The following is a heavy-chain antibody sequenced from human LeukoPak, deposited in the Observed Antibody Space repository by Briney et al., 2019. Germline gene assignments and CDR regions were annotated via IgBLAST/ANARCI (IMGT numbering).Heavy chain of an antibody. CDR1: GFTFSNYG. V-gene: IGHV3-33*01. CDR2: IWYDGSNK. CDR3: ARKRGFGNYYYYGMDV. D-gene: IGHD3-10*01. Sequence: GGSLRLSCVASGFTFSNYGIHWVRQAPGKGLEWVAVIWYDGSNKYYADSVKGRFTISRDNSKNTLYLQMNSLRAEDTAMYYCARKRGFGNYYYYGMDVWGQGTTVTVSS. J-gene: IGHJ6*02.